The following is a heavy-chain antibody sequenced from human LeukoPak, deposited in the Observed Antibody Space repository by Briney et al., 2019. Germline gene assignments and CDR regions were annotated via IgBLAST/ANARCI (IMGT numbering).Heavy chain of an antibody. CDR1: GFTFSSYS. V-gene: IGHV3-48*02. J-gene: IGHJ4*02. D-gene: IGHD3-10*01. CDR3: ARDGSGSYDEYYFDY. Sequence: GGSLILSCAASGFTFSSYSMNWVRQAPGKGLEWVSYISSSSSTIYYADSVKGRFTISRDNAKNSLYLQMNSLRDEDTAVYYCARDGSGSYDEYYFDYWGQGTLVTVSS. CDR2: ISSSSSTI.